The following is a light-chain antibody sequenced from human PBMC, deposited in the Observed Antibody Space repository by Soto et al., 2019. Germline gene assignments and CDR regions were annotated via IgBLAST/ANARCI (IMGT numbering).Light chain of an antibody. Sequence: QAVVTQEPSLTVSPGGTVTLTCGSSSGAVTSDHYPYWFQQKPGQAPRTLISATSDKHSCTPARFADSLLGGKAALTLSGAQLEDEADYYCLLSYDGARVFGGGTKITVL. CDR1: SGAVTSDHY. CDR3: LLSYDGARV. J-gene: IGLJ2*01. V-gene: IGLV7-46*01. CDR2: ATS.